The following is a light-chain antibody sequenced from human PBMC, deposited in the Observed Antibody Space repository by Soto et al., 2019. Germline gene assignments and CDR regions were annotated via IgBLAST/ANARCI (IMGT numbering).Light chain of an antibody. J-gene: IGLJ3*02. V-gene: IGLV2-23*02. Sequence: QSALTQPASVSGSPGQSIAISCTGTSSDVGSYNLVSWYQHHPGKAPTLMIYEVTNRPSGVSDRFFASKSGNTASLTISGLLAEDEADYFCCSYAGGSSPWVFGGGTKVTVL. CDR2: EVT. CDR3: CSYAGGSSPWV. CDR1: SSDVGSYNL.